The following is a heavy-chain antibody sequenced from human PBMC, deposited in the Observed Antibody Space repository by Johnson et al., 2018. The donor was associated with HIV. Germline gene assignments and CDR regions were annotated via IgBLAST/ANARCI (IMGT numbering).Heavy chain of an antibody. J-gene: IGHJ3*02. CDR2: INWNGGSP. Sequence: VQLVESGGGVVRPGGSLRLSCAASGFTFDDYGMSWVRQAPGKGLEWVSGINWNGGSPSYADSVKGRFTISRDNAKNSLYLQMTSLRAEGAGLYYCASATTVVTRRLGAFDIWGQGAMVTVSS. D-gene: IGHD4-23*01. CDR3: ASATTVVTRRLGAFDI. V-gene: IGHV3-20*04. CDR1: GFTFDDYG.